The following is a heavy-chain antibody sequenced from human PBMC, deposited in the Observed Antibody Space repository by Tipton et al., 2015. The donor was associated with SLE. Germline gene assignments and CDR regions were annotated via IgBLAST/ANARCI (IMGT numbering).Heavy chain of an antibody. D-gene: IGHD4-23*01. CDR1: GGSFSGYY. V-gene: IGHV4-34*01. CDR2: ISQSGST. Sequence: GLVKPSETLSLTCAVYGGSFSGYYWSWIRQPPGKGLEWIGEISQSGSTNYNPSFKSRVTVSIDTSKNQFSLRLTSVTAADTAGYYCARPRGYSRSNWYFDLWGRGTLVTVSS. J-gene: IGHJ2*01. CDR3: ARPRGYSRSNWYFDL.